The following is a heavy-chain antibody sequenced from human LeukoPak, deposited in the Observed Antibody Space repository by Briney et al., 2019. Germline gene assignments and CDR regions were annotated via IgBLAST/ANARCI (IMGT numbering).Heavy chain of an antibody. CDR3: TTDLFSSSWYVDY. CDR1: GFTFSNAW. V-gene: IGHV3-15*01. J-gene: IGHJ4*02. Sequence: GGSVRLSCAASGFTFSNAWMSWVRQAPGKGLEWVGRIKSKTDGGTTDYAAPVKGRFTISRDDSKNTLYLQMNSLKTEDTAVYYCTTDLFSSSWYVDYWGQGALVTVSS. D-gene: IGHD6-13*01. CDR2: IKSKTDGGTT.